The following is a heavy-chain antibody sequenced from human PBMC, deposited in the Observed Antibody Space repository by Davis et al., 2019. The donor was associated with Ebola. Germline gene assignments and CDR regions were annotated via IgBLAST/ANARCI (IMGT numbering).Heavy chain of an antibody. Sequence: GESLKISCAASGFTFSSYAMSWVRQAPGKGLEWVSAISGSGGSTYYADSVKGRFTISRDNSKNTLYLQMNSLRAEDTAVYYCATDSHPYGSGSLYYYYGMDVWGQGTTVTVSS. D-gene: IGHD3-10*01. V-gene: IGHV3-23*01. J-gene: IGHJ6*02. CDR3: ATDSHPYGSGSLYYYYGMDV. CDR1: GFTFSSYA. CDR2: ISGSGGST.